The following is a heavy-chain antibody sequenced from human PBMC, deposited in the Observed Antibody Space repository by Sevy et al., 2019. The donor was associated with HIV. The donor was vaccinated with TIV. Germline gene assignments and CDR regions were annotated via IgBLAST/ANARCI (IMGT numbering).Heavy chain of an antibody. D-gene: IGHD3-3*02. J-gene: IGHJ4*02. CDR1: GFRFDDYV. Sequence: GGSLRLSCAASGFRFDDYVMHWVRQVPGKGLEWVASISWNGGSAAYADFAKGRFTISRDNAKASLGLEMNSLTSGDTALYYCVKSAPTRGHFVVLREGFYFHSWGQGTLVTVSS. V-gene: IGHV3-9*01. CDR3: VKSAPTRGHFVVLREGFYFHS. CDR2: ISWNGGSA.